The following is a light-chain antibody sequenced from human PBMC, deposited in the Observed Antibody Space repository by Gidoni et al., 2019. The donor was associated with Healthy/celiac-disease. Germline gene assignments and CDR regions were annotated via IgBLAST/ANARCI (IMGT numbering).Light chain of an antibody. CDR2: DAS. CDR3: QQRGA. J-gene: IGKJ2*01. Sequence: ESGLTQSPATLSLSPGERATLSCRASQSVSSYLAWYQQKPGQAPRLLIYDASNRATGIPARFSGSGSGTDFTLTISSLEPEDFAVYSCQQRGAFGQGTKLEIK. V-gene: IGKV3-11*01. CDR1: QSVSSY.